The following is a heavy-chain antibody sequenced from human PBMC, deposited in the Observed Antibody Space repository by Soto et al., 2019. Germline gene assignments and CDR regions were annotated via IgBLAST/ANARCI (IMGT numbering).Heavy chain of an antibody. CDR3: ARDLIVLMVYAPYYYYGLDG. J-gene: IGHJ6*02. Sequence: GSLRLSCAASGLTFNRYWMHWVRHAPGKGLVWVSHINTDGSNTNYADSVKGRFTISRDNAKSTLFLQMNSLRAEDTAVYYCARDLIVLMVYAPYYYYGLDGWGQATTVTVSS. CDR1: GLTFNRYW. D-gene: IGHD2-8*01. CDR2: INTDGSNT. V-gene: IGHV3-74*01.